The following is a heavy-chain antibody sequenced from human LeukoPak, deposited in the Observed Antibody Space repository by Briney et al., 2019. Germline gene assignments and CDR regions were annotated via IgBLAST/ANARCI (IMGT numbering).Heavy chain of an antibody. CDR1: GASISSYY. D-gene: IGHD3-22*01. CDR2: IYHSEST. J-gene: IGHJ5*02. V-gene: IGHV4-59*01. Sequence: SETLSLTCTVSGASISSYYWCWIRQPPGKGLEWIGYIYHSESTRYNASLKSRVTMSVDTSKNQFSLKLRSVTAADTAVYYCASLYDSSGNVRFDPWGQGTLVTVSS. CDR3: ASLYDSSGNVRFDP.